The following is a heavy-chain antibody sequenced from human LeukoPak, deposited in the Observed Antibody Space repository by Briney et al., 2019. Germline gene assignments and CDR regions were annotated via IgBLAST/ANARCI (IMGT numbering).Heavy chain of an antibody. J-gene: IGHJ2*01. V-gene: IGHV4-4*07. CDR3: ARGQYHLLYWYFDL. CDR1: GGSISSYY. Sequence: SETLSLTCTASGGSISSYYWSWIRQPAGKGLEWIGRIYSSGSTNYNPSLKSRVTMSVDTTKNQFSLKLSSVTAADTAVYYCARGQYHLLYWYFDLWGRATLVTASS. D-gene: IGHD2-2*01. CDR2: IYSSGST.